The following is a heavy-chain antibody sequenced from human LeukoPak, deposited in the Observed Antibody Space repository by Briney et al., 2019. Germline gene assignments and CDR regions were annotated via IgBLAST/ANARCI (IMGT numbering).Heavy chain of an antibody. V-gene: IGHV3-7*01. CDR3: ARDDCSSISCYHNWFDP. J-gene: IGHJ5*02. CDR1: GFTFSSYW. CDR2: IKQDGSEK. Sequence: GGSLRLSCAASGFTFSSYWMSWVRQAPGKGLEWVANIKQDGSEKYYADSVKGRFTISRDNAKNSLYLQMNSLRAEDTAVYYCARDDCSSISCYHNWFDPWGQGTLVTVSS. D-gene: IGHD2-2*01.